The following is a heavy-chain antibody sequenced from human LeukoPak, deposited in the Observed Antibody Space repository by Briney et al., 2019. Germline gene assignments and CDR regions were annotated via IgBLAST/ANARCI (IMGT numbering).Heavy chain of an antibody. V-gene: IGHV1-69*13. D-gene: IGHD2-2*02. CDR1: GGTFSSYA. CDR3: AKAKDIVVVPAAIGGHGAFDI. CDR2: IIPIFGTA. Sequence: SVKVSCTASGGTFSSYAISWVRQAPGQGLEWMGGIIPIFGTANYAQKFQGRVTITADESTSTAYMELSSLRSEDTAVYYCAKAKDIVVVPAAIGGHGAFDIWGQGTMVTVSS. J-gene: IGHJ3*02.